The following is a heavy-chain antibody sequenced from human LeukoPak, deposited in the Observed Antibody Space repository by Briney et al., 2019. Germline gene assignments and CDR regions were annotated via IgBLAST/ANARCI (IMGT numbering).Heavy chain of an antibody. CDR1: DGVINSHY. D-gene: IGHD6-13*01. Sequence: SETLSLTCSVSDGVINSHYWSWIRQPPGKGLEWIGYIYYSGSTNYNPSLKSRVTISVDASKNQFSLKLSSVTAADTAVYYCAKDGMSMDSSWFDYWGQGTLVTVSS. V-gene: IGHV4-59*11. J-gene: IGHJ4*02. CDR3: AKDGMSMDSSWFDY. CDR2: IYYSGST.